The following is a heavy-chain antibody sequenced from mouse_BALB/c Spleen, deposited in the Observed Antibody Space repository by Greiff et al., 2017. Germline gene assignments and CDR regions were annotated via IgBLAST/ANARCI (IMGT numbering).Heavy chain of an antibody. CDR1: GYSITSDYA. J-gene: IGHJ4*01. V-gene: IGHV3-2*02. D-gene: IGHD1-2*01. CDR3: ARRLYNYAMDY. CDR2: ISYSGST. Sequence: EVQLQQSGPGLVKPSQSLSLTCTVTGYSITSDYAWNWIRQFPGNKLEWMGYISYSGSTSYNPSLKSRISITRDTSKNQFFLQLNSVTTEDTATYYCARRLYNYAMDYWGQGTSVTVSS.